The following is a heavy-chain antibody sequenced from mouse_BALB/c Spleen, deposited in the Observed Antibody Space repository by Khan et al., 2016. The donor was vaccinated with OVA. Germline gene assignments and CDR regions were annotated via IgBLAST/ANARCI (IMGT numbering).Heavy chain of an antibody. CDR2: INPSTGYT. CDR3: ARRGLRWDFDY. D-gene: IGHD1-1*01. Sequence: QVQLQQPGAELAKPGASVKMSCKASGYTFINYWILWVKQRPGQGLEWIGYINPSTGYTEYNQNFKDKATWTADKSSSTAYMQLSSLTSEDSAVYYCARRGLRWDFDYWGQGTTLTVSS. V-gene: IGHV1-7*01. J-gene: IGHJ2*01. CDR1: GYTFINYW.